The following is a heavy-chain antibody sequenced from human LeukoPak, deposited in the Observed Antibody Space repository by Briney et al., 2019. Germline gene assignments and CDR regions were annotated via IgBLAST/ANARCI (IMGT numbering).Heavy chain of an antibody. CDR3: ARRDYDYVWGSYRPFDY. CDR2: IYYSGST. J-gene: IGHJ4*02. Sequence: SETLSLTCTVSGGSISSSSYYWGWIRQPPGKGLEWIGSIYYSGSTYYNPSLKSRVTISVDTSKNRFSLKLSSVTAADTAVYYCARRDYDYVWGSYRPFDYWGQGTLVTVSS. D-gene: IGHD3-16*02. CDR1: GGSISSSSYY. V-gene: IGHV4-39*01.